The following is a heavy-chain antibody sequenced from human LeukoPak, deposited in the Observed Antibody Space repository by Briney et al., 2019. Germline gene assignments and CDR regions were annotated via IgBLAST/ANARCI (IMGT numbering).Heavy chain of an antibody. V-gene: IGHV4-39*07. CDR3: AILLVPAAMLTYDSSGYYPYYFDY. CDR2: IFYSGST. D-gene: IGHD3-22*01. Sequence: SETLSLTCTVSSGSISTSNYYWGWVRQPPGKALEWIGNIFYSGSTYYSPSLKSRVTISLDTSRNQFSLKLNSVTAADTAVYYCAILLVPAAMLTYDSSGYYPYYFDYWGQGTLVTVSS. J-gene: IGHJ4*02. CDR1: SGSISTSNYY.